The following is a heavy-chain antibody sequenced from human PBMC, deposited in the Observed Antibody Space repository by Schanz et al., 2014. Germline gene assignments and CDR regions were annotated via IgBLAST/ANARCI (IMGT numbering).Heavy chain of an antibody. J-gene: IGHJ4*02. CDR1: GFTFSNYG. V-gene: IGHV3-30*03. CDR3: ARDGYNAYDLKRGDY. CDR2: ISYDGNTK. D-gene: IGHD5-12*01. Sequence: QVHLVESGGGVVRPGGSLRLSCAASGFTFSNYGLHWVRQAPGKGLEWVTVISYDGNTKYYADSVKGRFTISRDNSKNTLYLQMNSLRPEDTAVYYCARDGYNAYDLKRGDYWGQGTQVAVSS.